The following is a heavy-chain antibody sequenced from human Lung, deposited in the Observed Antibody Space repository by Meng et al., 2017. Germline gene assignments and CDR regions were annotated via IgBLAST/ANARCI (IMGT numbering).Heavy chain of an antibody. J-gene: IGHJ5*02. Sequence: AAEGNKPVALVKVSCIASAYNFTSYDINWVRQATGQGLEWMGWMNPNSGNTGYAQKFQGRVTMTRNTSISTAYMELSSLRSEDTAVYYCARGLLRHIGGNWFDPWGQGTLVTVSS. D-gene: IGHD3-16*01. CDR2: MNPNSGNT. V-gene: IGHV1-8*01. CDR3: ARGLLRHIGGNWFDP. CDR1: AYNFTSYD.